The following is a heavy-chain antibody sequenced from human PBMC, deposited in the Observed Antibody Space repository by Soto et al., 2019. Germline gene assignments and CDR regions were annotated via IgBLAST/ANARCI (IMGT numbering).Heavy chain of an antibody. J-gene: IGHJ4*02. CDR3: ARLDTAMVYFDY. CDR1: GGSISSSSYY. D-gene: IGHD5-18*01. V-gene: IGHV4-39*01. CDR2: IYYSGST. Sequence: PSETLSLTCTVSGGSISSSSYYWGLIRQPPGKGLEWIGSIYYSGSTYYNPSLKSRVTISVDTSKNQFSLKLSSVTAADTAVYYCARLDTAMVYFDYWGQGTLVTVSS.